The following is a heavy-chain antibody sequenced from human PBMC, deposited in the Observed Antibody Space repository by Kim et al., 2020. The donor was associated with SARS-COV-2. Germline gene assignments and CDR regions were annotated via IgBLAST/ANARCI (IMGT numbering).Heavy chain of an antibody. Sequence: GGSLRLSCAASGFAVSSNYMSWVRQAPGKGLEWVSLIYSDGSTYYADSVKGRFTISRDNSKNTVYLQMNSLRAEDTAMYYCARHSSSWAGLFDYWGQGTLVTVSS. CDR3: ARHSSSWAGLFDY. CDR2: IYSDGST. CDR1: GFAVSSNY. D-gene: IGHD6-13*01. V-gene: IGHV3-66*04. J-gene: IGHJ4*02.